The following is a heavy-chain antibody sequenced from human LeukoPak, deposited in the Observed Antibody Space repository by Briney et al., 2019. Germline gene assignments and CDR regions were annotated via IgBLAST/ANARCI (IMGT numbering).Heavy chain of an antibody. J-gene: IGHJ3*02. V-gene: IGHV4-30-4*01. D-gene: IGHD2-8*02. Sequence: SETLSLTCIVSGVSISSGDFYWSWIRQPPGKGLEWFGYIYYSGSTCYNPSLKSRVTISLDTSKNQFSLKLSSVTAADTAVYYCARDGGVTDSFDIWGQGTMVTVSS. CDR1: GVSISSGDFY. CDR2: IYYSGST. CDR3: ARDGGVTDSFDI.